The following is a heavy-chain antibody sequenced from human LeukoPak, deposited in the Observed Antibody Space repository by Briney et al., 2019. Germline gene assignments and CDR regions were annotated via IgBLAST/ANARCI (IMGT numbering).Heavy chain of an antibody. CDR1: GFTFSSYA. J-gene: IGHJ6*02. Sequence: GGSLRLSCAASGFTFSSYAMNWVRQAPGKGLEWVAVISYDGSDKYYADSVKGRFTISRDNSKTTLYVQMNSLRAEDTAVYYCARETDGMDVWGQGTTVTVSS. CDR2: ISYDGSDK. CDR3: ARETDGMDV. V-gene: IGHV3-30-3*01.